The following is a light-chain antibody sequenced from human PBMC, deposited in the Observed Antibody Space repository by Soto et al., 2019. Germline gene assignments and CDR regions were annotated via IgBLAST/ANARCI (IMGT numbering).Light chain of an antibody. Sequence: EIVLMQSPGTLSLSTGERATLSCRASQSVISPFLAWYQQKPGQAPRLLIYAASSRAAGIPGRFSGSGSGTEFTLTISRLEPEDFAVYYCHQYGNSPGTFGQGTKV. CDR1: QSVISPF. CDR3: HQYGNSPGT. J-gene: IGKJ1*01. CDR2: AAS. V-gene: IGKV3-20*01.